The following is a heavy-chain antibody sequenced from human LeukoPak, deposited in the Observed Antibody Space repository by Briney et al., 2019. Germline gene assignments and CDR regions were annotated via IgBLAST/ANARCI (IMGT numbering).Heavy chain of an antibody. D-gene: IGHD5-24*01. CDR2: VDPEDGET. V-gene: IGHV1-69-2*01. Sequence: ASVKVSCKASGFTFTDYYMHWVQQAPGKGLEWMGRVDPEDGETIYAEKFQGRVTINADTSTDTTYMELSSLRSEDTAVYYCATGENGYNENWFDPWGQGTLVTVSS. J-gene: IGHJ5*02. CDR3: ATGENGYNENWFDP. CDR1: GFTFTDYY.